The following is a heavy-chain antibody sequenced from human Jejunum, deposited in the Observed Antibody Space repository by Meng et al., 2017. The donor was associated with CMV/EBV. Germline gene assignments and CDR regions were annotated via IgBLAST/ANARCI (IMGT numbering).Heavy chain of an antibody. CDR3: SRTTGRGLDFDY. D-gene: IGHD1-14*01. V-gene: IGHV1-2*02. CDR1: GGSFSIHT. CDR2: INTNPGGT. Sequence: QLGRAGGEGRRPGASWRVACKPSGGSFSIHTFSWVLQAPGQGLEWMGWINTNPGGTNYAQKFQGRVTMTRDTSSNTVYMELSSLTSDDSAVYYCSRTTGRGLDFDYWGQGALVTVSS. J-gene: IGHJ4*02.